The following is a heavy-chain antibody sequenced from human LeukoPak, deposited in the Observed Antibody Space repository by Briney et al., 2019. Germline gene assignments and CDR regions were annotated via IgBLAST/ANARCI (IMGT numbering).Heavy chain of an antibody. CDR2: INPNSGGT. CDR1: GYTFTGYY. V-gene: IGHV1-2*02. J-gene: IGHJ4*02. D-gene: IGHD5-24*01. CDR3: ARDLKGHPPRWLPGY. Sequence: GASVKVSCKASGYTFTGYYMHWVRQAPGQGLEWMGWINPNSGGTNYAQKFQGRVTMTRDTSISTAYMELSRLRSDDTAVYYCARDLKGHPPRWLPGYWGQGTLVTVSS.